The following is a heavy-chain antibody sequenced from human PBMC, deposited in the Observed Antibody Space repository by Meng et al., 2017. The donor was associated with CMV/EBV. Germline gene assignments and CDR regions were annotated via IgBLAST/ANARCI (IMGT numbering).Heavy chain of an antibody. V-gene: IGHV3-48*04. CDR3: ARGLDYSREDYGMDV. J-gene: IGHJ6*02. D-gene: IGHD4-11*01. CDR1: GFTFSSYG. CDR2: ISSSSSTI. Sequence: GESLKISCAASGFTFSSYGMHWVRQAPGKGLEWVSYISSSSSTIYYADSVKGRFTISRDNAKNSLYLQMNSLRAEDTAVYYCARGLDYSREDYGMDVWGQGTTVPSP.